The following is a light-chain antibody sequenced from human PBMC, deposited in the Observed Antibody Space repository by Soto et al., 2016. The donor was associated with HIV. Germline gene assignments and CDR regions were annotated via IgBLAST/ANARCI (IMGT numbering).Light chain of an antibody. Sequence: DIQMTQSPSSLSASVGDRVTITCRASQGIRYDLDWYQHKPGKAPKRLIYADSSLQSGVPPRFSGSGSGTEFTLTISSLQPEDFATYYCLQHNNYPRTFGQGTKVDVK. CDR2: ADS. V-gene: IGKV1-17*01. J-gene: IGKJ1*01. CDR1: QGIRYD. CDR3: LQHNNYPRT.